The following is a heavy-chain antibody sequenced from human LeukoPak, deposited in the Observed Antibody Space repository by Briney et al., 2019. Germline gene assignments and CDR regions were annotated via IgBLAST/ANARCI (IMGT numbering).Heavy chain of an antibody. V-gene: IGHV3-30*04. J-gene: IGHJ4*02. CDR2: ISYDGSNK. CDR3: ARDLSYSIAAAGNIDY. Sequence: GGSLRLSCAASGFTFSSYAMHWVRQAPGKGLEWVAVISYDGSNKYYADSVKGRFTISRDNSKNTLYLQMNSLRAEDTAVYYCARDLSYSIAAAGNIDYWGQGTLATVSS. CDR1: GFTFSSYA. D-gene: IGHD6-13*01.